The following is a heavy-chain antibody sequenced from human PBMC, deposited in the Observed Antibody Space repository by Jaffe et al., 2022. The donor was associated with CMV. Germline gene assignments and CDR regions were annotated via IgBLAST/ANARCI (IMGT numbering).Heavy chain of an antibody. CDR1: GGTFSSYA. V-gene: IGHV1-69*09. CDR3: ARGDCGGDCSFDY. J-gene: IGHJ4*02. D-gene: IGHD2-21*02. Sequence: QVQLVQSGAEVKKPGSSVKVSCKASGGTFSSYAISWVRQAPGQGLEWMGRIIPILGIANYAQKFQGRVTITADKSTSTAYMELSSLRSEDTAVYYCARGDCGGDCSFDYWGQGTLVTVSS. CDR2: IIPILGIA.